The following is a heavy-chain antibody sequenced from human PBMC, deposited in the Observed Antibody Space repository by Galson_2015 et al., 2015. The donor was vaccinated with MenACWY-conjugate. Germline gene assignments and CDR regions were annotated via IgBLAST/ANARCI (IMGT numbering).Heavy chain of an antibody. V-gene: IGHV3-48*03. Sequence: SLRLSCAASGFDFSNYAMNWVRQAPGQGLEWVSYIGSSGTPIYYADSLKGRFTISRDNAKNSLYLQMNSLGAEDTAVYYCARDYYDSHFDYWGQGTLVTVSS. J-gene: IGHJ4*02. CDR2: IGSSGTPI. CDR3: ARDYYDSHFDY. D-gene: IGHD3-22*01. CDR1: GFDFSNYA.